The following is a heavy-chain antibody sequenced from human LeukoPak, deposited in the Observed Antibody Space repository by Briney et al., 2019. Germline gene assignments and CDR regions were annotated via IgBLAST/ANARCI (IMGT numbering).Heavy chain of an antibody. Sequence: GGSLRLSCVASGFTFSSYEMNWVRQAPGKGLDWVSYISSSGYTIYYADSVKGRFTIFRDNAKNSVYLQMNSLRAEDTAVYYCARDYCSGGSCYSGFDYWGQGTLVTVSS. J-gene: IGHJ4*02. D-gene: IGHD2-15*01. V-gene: IGHV3-48*03. CDR2: ISSSGYTI. CDR1: GFTFSSYE. CDR3: ARDYCSGGSCYSGFDY.